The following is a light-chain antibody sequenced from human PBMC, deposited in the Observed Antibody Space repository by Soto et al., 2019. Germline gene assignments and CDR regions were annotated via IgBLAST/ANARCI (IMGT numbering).Light chain of an antibody. J-gene: IGKJ4*01. CDR2: AAS. CDR3: QQYDSYSS. CDR1: QGISSY. V-gene: IGKV1-9*01. Sequence: DIQLTQSPSFLSASVGDRVTITCRASQGISSYLAWYQQKPGKAPKLLIYAASTLQSGVPSRFSGSGSGTEFTLTISSLQPEDFATYYCQQYDSYSSFGGGTKVDNK.